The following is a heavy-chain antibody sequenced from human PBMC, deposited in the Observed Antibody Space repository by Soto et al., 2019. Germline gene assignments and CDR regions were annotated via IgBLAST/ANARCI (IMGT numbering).Heavy chain of an antibody. CDR1: GNTFRSYY. Sequence: QVQLVQSGAEVKKPGTSVKVSCKASGNTFRSYYIHWVRQAPGQGLEWMGIINPNDGSSNYAQKFQGRVTMTRDTSTSTVYMELSSLRSDDTAVYYCAGGSGSSSGDWFDPWGQGALVTVSS. CDR3: AGGSGSSSGDWFDP. D-gene: IGHD3-16*01. V-gene: IGHV1-46*01. J-gene: IGHJ5*02. CDR2: INPNDGSS.